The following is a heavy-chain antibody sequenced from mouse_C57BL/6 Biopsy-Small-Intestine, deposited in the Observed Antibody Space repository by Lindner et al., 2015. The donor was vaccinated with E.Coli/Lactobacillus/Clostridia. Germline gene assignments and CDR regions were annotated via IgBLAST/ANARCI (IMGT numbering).Heavy chain of an antibody. CDR3: ARQDVNSPFDY. Sequence: VQLQESGGGLVEPGGSLKLSCATSGFTFSDYGVHWVRQAPEKGLEWVAYISRASRTIYYADTVKGRFTISRDNAKNTLFLHMTSLKSEDTAMYYCARQDVNSPFDYWGQGTTLTVSS. V-gene: IGHV5-17*01. CDR2: ISRASRTI. J-gene: IGHJ2*01. CDR1: GFTFSDYG.